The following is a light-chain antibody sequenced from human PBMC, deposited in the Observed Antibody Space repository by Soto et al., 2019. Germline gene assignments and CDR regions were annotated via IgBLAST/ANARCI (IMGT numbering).Light chain of an antibody. CDR2: GGS. CDR1: QSVRSY. Sequence: EIVITQSPSTLSLSQFERSTLSCRASQSVRSYLAWYQQKPGQAPRLLIYGGSTRATGIPDRFGGSGSGTDFTLTISRLEPEDFAVYYCQQYSFLPRTFGQGTKVDIK. CDR3: QQYSFLPRT. J-gene: IGKJ1*01. V-gene: IGKV3-20*01.